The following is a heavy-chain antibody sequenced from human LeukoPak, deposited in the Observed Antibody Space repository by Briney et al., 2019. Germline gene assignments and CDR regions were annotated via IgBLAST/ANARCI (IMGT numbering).Heavy chain of an antibody. CDR1: GGSISSYY. J-gene: IGHJ5*02. CDR3: ARHGYYGDYGGFDP. V-gene: IGHV4-4*07. D-gene: IGHD4-17*01. CDR2: IYTSGST. Sequence: SETLSLTCTVSGGSISSYYWSWIRQPAGKGLEWIGRIYTSGSTNYNPSLKSRVTISVDTSKNQFSLKLSSVTAADTAVYYCARHGYYGDYGGFDPWGQGTLVTVSS.